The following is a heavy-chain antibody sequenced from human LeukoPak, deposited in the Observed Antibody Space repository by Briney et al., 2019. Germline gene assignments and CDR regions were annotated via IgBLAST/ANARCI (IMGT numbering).Heavy chain of an antibody. D-gene: IGHD2-15*01. CDR3: ASQVVARGFDY. J-gene: IGHJ4*02. Sequence: PGGSLRLSCAASGFPFNNHWMTWVRQAPGKGLEWVSVIYTGGSTYYADSVKGRFTISRDNSKNTLYLQMNSLRVEDTAVYYCASQVVARGFDYWGQGTLVTVSS. CDR2: IYTGGST. V-gene: IGHV3-53*01. CDR1: GFPFNNHW.